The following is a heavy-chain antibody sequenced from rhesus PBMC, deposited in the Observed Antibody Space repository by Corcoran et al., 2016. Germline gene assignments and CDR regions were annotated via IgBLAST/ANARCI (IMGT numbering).Heavy chain of an antibody. D-gene: IGHD2-2*01. Sequence: QVKLQQWGEGLVKPSETLSLTCAGYGGPISGYYGRWIGRAPRRGLAWVGNIDGNSATTSCNPSRKNRVTISKDTPNNQFSLKLSSVPAADTAVYYCAGSDIVLVKSQGFDYGLDSWGQGVVVTVSS. J-gene: IGHJ6*01. CDR2: IDGNSATT. V-gene: IGHV4-73*01. CDR1: GGPISGYY. CDR3: AGSDIVLVKSQGFDYGLDS.